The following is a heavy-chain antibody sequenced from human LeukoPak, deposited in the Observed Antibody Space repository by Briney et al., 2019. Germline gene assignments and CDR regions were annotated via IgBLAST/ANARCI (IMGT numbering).Heavy chain of an antibody. J-gene: IGHJ6*03. V-gene: IGHV3-23*01. CDR1: GFTVSKAW. D-gene: IGHD2-2*01. Sequence: GGSLRLSCAASGFTVSKAWMTWVRQAPGKGLEWVSAISGSGGSTYYADSVKGRFTISRDNSKNTLYLQMNSLRAEDTAVYYCAKVGSGVPAAAYYYYYYMDVWGKGTTVTVSS. CDR2: ISGSGGST. CDR3: AKVGSGVPAAAYYYYYYMDV.